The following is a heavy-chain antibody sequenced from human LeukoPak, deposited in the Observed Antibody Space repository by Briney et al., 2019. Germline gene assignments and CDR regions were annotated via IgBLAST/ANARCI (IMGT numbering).Heavy chain of an antibody. Sequence: PGGSLRLSCAASGFTFSDYYMSWIRQAPGKGLEGGSYISSSGSTIYYADSVKGRFTISRDNAKNSLYLQMNSLRAEATAVYYCARDMGREVYSSSPDYWGQGTLVTVSS. D-gene: IGHD6-13*01. CDR1: GFTFSDYY. J-gene: IGHJ4*02. CDR2: ISSSGSTI. CDR3: ARDMGREVYSSSPDY. V-gene: IGHV3-11*01.